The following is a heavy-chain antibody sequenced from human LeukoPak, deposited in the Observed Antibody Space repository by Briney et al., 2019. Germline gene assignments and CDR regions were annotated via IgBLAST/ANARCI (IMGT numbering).Heavy chain of an antibody. CDR2: INSDGSST. J-gene: IGHJ5*02. CDR3: ARVLTGSWDWFDP. V-gene: IGHV3-74*01. D-gene: IGHD2-8*02. Sequence: GGSLRLSCSASGFTFRSYWMHWVRQAPGRGLVWVSRINSDGSSTSYADSVKGRFTISRDNAKNTLYLQMNSLRAEDTAVYYCARVLTGSWDWFDPWGQGTLVTVSS. CDR1: GFTFRSYW.